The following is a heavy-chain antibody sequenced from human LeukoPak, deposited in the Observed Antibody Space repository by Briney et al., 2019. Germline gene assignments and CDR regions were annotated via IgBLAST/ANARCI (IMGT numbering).Heavy chain of an antibody. CDR1: GGSISSGGHY. J-gene: IGHJ3*02. Sequence: SQTLSLTCTASGGSISSGGHYWTWIRQHPGKGLEWIAYIYHTGTTYYNPSLKSRVNISVDTSKNQFSLKLSSVTAADTAVYYCARSPDDAFDIWGQGTMVTVSS. CDR3: ARSPDDAFDI. CDR2: IYHTGTT. V-gene: IGHV4-31*03.